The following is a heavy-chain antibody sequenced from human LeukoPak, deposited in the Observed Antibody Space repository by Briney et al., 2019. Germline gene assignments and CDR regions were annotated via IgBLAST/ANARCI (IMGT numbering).Heavy chain of an antibody. D-gene: IGHD6-13*01. Sequence: SETLSLTCTVSGGSISSGSYYWSWIRQPAGKGLEWIGRIYTSGSTNYNPSLKSRVTISVDTSKNQFSLKLSSVTAADTAVYYCARGIRGAAAGVRTRRYYYYYYMDVWGKGTTVTVSS. V-gene: IGHV4-61*02. CDR3: ARGIRGAAAGVRTRRYYYYYYMDV. CDR1: GGSISSGSYY. J-gene: IGHJ6*03. CDR2: IYTSGST.